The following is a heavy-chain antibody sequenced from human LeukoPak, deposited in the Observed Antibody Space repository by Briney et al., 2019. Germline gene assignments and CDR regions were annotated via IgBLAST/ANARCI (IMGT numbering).Heavy chain of an antibody. CDR1: GVSISSYY. V-gene: IGHV4-59*01. CDR3: VRGPYGASISKWFDP. Sequence: SETLSLTCTVSGVSISSYYWSWLRQPPGKGLEWLGYIYYSGSTNYNPSLRSRVTLSVDTSKNQFSLQLRSVTTADTAVYYCVRGPYGASISKWFDPWGQGTQVSVSP. D-gene: IGHD4/OR15-4a*01. J-gene: IGHJ5*02. CDR2: IYYSGST.